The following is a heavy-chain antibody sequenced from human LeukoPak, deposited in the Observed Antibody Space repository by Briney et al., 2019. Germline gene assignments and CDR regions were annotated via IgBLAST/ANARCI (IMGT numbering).Heavy chain of an antibody. J-gene: IGHJ4*02. V-gene: IGHV6-1*01. CDR2: TYYRSKWYN. D-gene: IGHD6-19*01. CDR1: GDSVSSNSAA. CDR3: ARAYIAVAGYYFDY. Sequence: SQTLSLTCAISGDSVSSNSAAWNWFRRSPSRALNCLGRTYYRSKWYNDYAVSVKSRITINPDTSKNQFSLQLNSVTPEDTAVYYCARAYIAVAGYYFDYWGQGTLVTVSS.